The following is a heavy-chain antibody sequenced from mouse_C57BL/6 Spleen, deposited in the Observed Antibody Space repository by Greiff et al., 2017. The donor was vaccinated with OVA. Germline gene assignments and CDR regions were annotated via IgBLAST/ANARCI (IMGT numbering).Heavy chain of an antibody. Sequence: EVQVVESGGGLVQPKGSLKLSCAASGFSFNTYAMNWVRQAPGKGLEWVARIRSKSNNYATSYADSVKDRFTISRDDSESMLYLQMNNLKTEDTAMYYCVRLYGSSYGYFDVWGTGTTVTVSS. J-gene: IGHJ1*03. CDR3: VRLYGSSYGYFDV. D-gene: IGHD1-1*01. CDR2: IRSKSNNYAT. CDR1: GFSFNTYA. V-gene: IGHV10-1*01.